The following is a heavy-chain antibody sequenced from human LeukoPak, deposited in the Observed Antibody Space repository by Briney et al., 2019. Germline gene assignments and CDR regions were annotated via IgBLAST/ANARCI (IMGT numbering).Heavy chain of an antibody. J-gene: IGHJ4*02. V-gene: IGHV1-2*02. D-gene: IGHD5-24*01. Sequence: ASVKVSYKASGYTFTGYYMHWVRQAPGQGLEWMGWINPNSGGTNYAQKFQGRVTMTRDTSISTAYMELSRLRSDDTAVYYCARIEWRWLQLEYWGQGTLVTVSS. CDR1: GYTFTGYY. CDR2: INPNSGGT. CDR3: ARIEWRWLQLEY.